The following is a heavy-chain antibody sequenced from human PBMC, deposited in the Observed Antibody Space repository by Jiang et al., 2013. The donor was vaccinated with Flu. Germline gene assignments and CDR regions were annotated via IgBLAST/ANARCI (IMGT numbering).Heavy chain of an antibody. V-gene: IGHV4-34*01. J-gene: IGHJ4*02. D-gene: IGHD2/OR15-2a*01. CDR2: NHSGST. CDR3: AQYSYGVDY. Sequence: NHSGSTNYNPSLKSRVTISVDTSKNQFSLKLSSVTAADTAVYYCAQYSYGVDYWGQGTLVTVSS.